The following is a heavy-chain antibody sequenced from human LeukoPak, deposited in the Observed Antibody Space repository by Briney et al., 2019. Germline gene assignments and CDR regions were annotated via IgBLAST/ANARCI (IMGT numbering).Heavy chain of an antibody. CDR3: ARGLYGSGSYYQSLRRKYYYGMDV. J-gene: IGHJ6*02. D-gene: IGHD3-10*01. Sequence: PSETLSLTCAVYGGSFSGYYWSWIRQPPGKGLEWIGEINHIGSTNYNPSLKSRVTISVDTSKNQFSLKLSSVTAADTAVYYCARGLYGSGSYYQSLRRKYYYGMDVWGQGTTVTVSS. V-gene: IGHV4-34*01. CDR1: GGSFSGYY. CDR2: INHIGST.